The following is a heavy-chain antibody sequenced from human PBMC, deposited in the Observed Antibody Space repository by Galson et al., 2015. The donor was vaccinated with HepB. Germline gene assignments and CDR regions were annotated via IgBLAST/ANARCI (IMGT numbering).Heavy chain of an antibody. CDR1: GYTFTSYG. Sequence: SVKVSCKASGYTFTSYGISWVRQAPGQGLEWMGWISAYNGNTNYAQKLQGRVTMTTDTSTSTAYMELRSLRSDDTAVYYCARDRGGLMVRGDKVDYWGQGTLVTVSS. D-gene: IGHD3-10*01. CDR3: ARDRGGLMVRGDKVDY. J-gene: IGHJ4*02. V-gene: IGHV1-18*01. CDR2: ISAYNGNT.